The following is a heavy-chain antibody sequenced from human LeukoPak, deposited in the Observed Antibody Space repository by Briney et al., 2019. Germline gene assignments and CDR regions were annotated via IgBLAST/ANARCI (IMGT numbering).Heavy chain of an antibody. D-gene: IGHD2-15*01. CDR1: GGSISSYY. J-gene: IGHJ6*03. Sequence: SETLSLTCTVSGGSISSYYWSWIRQPPGKGLEWIGYMYYSGSTNYNPSLKSRVTISVDMSKNQVSLKLSSVTAADTAVYYCARVRCSGGSCPYYYYYYYMDVWGKGTTVTVSS. CDR2: MYYSGST. CDR3: ARVRCSGGSCPYYYYYYYMDV. V-gene: IGHV4-59*01.